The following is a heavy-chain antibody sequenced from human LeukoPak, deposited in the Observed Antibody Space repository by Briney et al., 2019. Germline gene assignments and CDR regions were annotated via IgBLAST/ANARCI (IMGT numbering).Heavy chain of an antibody. CDR3: ARNSPKGYYYDKGPDDAFDI. J-gene: IGHJ3*02. Sequence: PGGSLRLSCAASGFTVSSNYMSWVRQAPGKGLEWVSVIYSGGSTYYADSVKGRFTISRDNSKNTLYLQMNSLRAEDTAVYYCARNSPKGYYYDKGPDDAFDIWGQGTMVTVSS. CDR2: IYSGGST. CDR1: GFTVSSNY. D-gene: IGHD3-22*01. V-gene: IGHV3-66*01.